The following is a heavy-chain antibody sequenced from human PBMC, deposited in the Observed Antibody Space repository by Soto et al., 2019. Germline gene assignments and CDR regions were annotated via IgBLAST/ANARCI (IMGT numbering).Heavy chain of an antibody. J-gene: IGHJ4*02. Sequence: QVQLVQSGAEVKKPGSSVKVSCKASGGSFGNSAINWVRQPPGQGLEWLGGFIPVYRTLNYAQKFQGRVTITADESTGTAYMTLSSLASDDTAFYYCATGVIWIGYFTVDSWGQGTRVTVSS. CDR2: FIPVYRTL. V-gene: IGHV1-69*01. D-gene: IGHD3-3*01. CDR1: GGSFGNSA. CDR3: ATGVIWIGYFTVDS.